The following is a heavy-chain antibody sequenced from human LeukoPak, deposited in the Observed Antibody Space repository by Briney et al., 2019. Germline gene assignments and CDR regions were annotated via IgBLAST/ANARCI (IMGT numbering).Heavy chain of an antibody. D-gene: IGHD6-19*01. CDR1: GYSLTSYW. V-gene: IGHV5-51*01. Sequence: GASLKISCKASGYSLTSYWIAWVRQMPGKGLEWMGIIYPGDSDNSYSPSFQGQVTISADKSIDTAYLQWSSLKVSDSAVYYCARRAYASGLYAGYWGQGTLVTVSS. J-gene: IGHJ4*02. CDR3: ARRAYASGLYAGY. CDR2: IYPGDSDN.